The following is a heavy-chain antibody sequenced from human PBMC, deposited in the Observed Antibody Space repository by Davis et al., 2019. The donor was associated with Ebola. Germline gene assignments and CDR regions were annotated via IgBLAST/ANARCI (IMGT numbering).Heavy chain of an antibody. V-gene: IGHV3-11*06. CDR1: GFTFSDHY. D-gene: IGHD2-21*02. CDR2: ISSKSTRT. CDR3: VRDPALVVTGGGWFFGL. J-gene: IGHJ2*01. Sequence: GESLKISCAASGFTFSDHYMSWIRQAPGKGLEWVSKISSKSTRTEYADSVRGRFTISRDNAKNLLFLEMSSLRAEDTAVYYCVRDPALVVTGGGWFFGLWGRGTLVTVSS.